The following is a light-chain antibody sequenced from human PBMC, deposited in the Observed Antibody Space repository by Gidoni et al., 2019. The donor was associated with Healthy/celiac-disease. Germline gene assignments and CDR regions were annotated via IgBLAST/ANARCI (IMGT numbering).Light chain of an antibody. J-gene: IGKJ2*01. CDR2: WAS. Sequence: DIVMTHSPDSLAVPLGERATINCKSSQSVLYSSNNKNYLAWYQQKPGQPPKLLIYWASTRESGVPDRFSGSGSGTDFTLTISSLQAEDVAVYYCQQYYSTPYTFGQGTKLEIK. CDR3: QQYYSTPYT. V-gene: IGKV4-1*01. CDR1: QSVLYSSNNKNY.